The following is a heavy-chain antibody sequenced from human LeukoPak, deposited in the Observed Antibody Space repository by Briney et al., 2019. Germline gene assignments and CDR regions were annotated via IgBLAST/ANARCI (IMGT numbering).Heavy chain of an antibody. CDR3: AGIFGVAMAFDY. J-gene: IGHJ4*02. V-gene: IGHV1-2*02. CDR1: GYTFTGYY. D-gene: IGHD3-3*01. Sequence: GASVKVSCKASGYTFTGYYMHWVRQAPGQGLEWMGWINPNSGGTNYAQKFQGRVTMTRDTSISTAYMELSRLRSDDTAVYYCAGIFGVAMAFDYWGQETLVTVSS. CDR2: INPNSGGT.